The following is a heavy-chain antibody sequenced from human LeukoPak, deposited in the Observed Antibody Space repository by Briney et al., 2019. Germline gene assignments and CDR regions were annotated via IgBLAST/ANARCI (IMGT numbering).Heavy chain of an antibody. J-gene: IGHJ5*02. CDR2: IYNSGST. D-gene: IGHD1-26*01. V-gene: IGHV4-59*01. Sequence: SETLSLTCTVPGGSISSYYWSWSRQPPGKGLEWIGYIYNSGSTNYNPSLKSRVTISVDTSKNQFSLKLSSVTAADTAVYYCAKDGSGSYFNWFDPWGQGTLVTVSS. CDR3: AKDGSGSYFNWFDP. CDR1: GGSISSYY.